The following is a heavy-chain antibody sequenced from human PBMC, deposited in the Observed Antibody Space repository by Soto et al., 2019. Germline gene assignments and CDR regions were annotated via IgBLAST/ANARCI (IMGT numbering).Heavy chain of an antibody. V-gene: IGHV4-61*08. J-gene: IGHJ6*02. CDR1: CGSDRGGGKA. CDR2: IYYSGST. CDR3: ARVDPATGNSGLGYYYGTDV. D-gene: IGHD5-18*01. Sequence: LTCTAACGSDRGGGKASCWVRQYLAKGLVWIGYIYYSGSTNYNPSLKSRVTISVDTSKNQFSLKLSSVTAADTAVYYYARVDPATGNSGLGYYYGTDVWGQGTTVTVSS.